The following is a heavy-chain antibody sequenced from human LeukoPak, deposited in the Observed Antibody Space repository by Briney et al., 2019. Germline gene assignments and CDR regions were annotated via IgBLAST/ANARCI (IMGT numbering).Heavy chain of an antibody. J-gene: IGHJ6*02. CDR1: GFTFSSYA. CDR3: AKDLFSGIVATIHYYYYGMDV. Sequence: GGSLRLSCAASGFTFSSYAMSWVRQAPGKGLEWVSAISGSGGSTYYADSVKGRSTISRDNSKNTLYLQMNSLRAEDTAVYYCAKDLFSGIVATIHYYYYGMDVWGQGTTVTVSS. D-gene: IGHD5-12*01. CDR2: ISGSGGST. V-gene: IGHV3-23*01.